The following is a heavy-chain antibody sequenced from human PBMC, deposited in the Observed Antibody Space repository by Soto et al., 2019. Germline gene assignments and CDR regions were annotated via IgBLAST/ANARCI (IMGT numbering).Heavy chain of an antibody. CDR2: ISYDGSNK. J-gene: IGHJ4*02. Sequence: QVQLVESGGGVVQPGRSLRLSCAASGFTFSSYGMHWVRKAPGKGLEWVAVISYDGSNKYYADSVKGRFTISRDNSKNTLYLQMNSLRAEDTAVYYCAKDAYSSSWRYPFDYWGQGTLVTVSS. CDR1: GFTFSSYG. D-gene: IGHD6-13*01. CDR3: AKDAYSSSWRYPFDY. V-gene: IGHV3-30*18.